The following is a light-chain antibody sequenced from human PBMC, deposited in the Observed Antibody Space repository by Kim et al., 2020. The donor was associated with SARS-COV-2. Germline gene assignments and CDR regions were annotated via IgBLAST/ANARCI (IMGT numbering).Light chain of an antibody. CDR1: QSIGSD. CDR2: GAS. CDR3: QQYRTWPT. Sequence: LSVFPGERAPLSCRASQSIGSDLAWYQQKPGQAPRLVIYGASSRATGVPARFSGSGSGTDFSLTISSPQSEDFALYYCQQYRTWPTFGGGTKVEI. J-gene: IGKJ4*01. V-gene: IGKV3-15*01.